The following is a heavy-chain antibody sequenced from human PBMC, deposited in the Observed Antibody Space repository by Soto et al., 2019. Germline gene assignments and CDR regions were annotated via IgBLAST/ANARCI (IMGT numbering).Heavy chain of an antibody. CDR3: AKDGLLWFGESAASDY. CDR2: ISGSGGST. Sequence: GGSLRLSCAASGFTFSSYAMSWVRQAPGKGQEWVSAISGSGGSTYYADSVKGRFTISRDNSKNTLYLQMNSLRAEDTAVYYCAKDGLLWFGESAASDYWGQGTLVTVSS. CDR1: GFTFSSYA. J-gene: IGHJ4*02. D-gene: IGHD3-10*01. V-gene: IGHV3-23*01.